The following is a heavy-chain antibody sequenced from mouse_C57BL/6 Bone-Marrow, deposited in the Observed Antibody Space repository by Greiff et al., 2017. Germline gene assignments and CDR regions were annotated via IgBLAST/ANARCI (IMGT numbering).Heavy chain of an antibody. J-gene: IGHJ3*01. V-gene: IGHV14-4*01. CDR1: GFNFKDDY. CDR3: TRIAY. CDR2: IDPENGDT. Sequence: VQLQQSGAELVRPGASVKLSCTASGFNFKDDYMHWVKQRPGQGLEWIGWIDPENGDTEYTSKFQGKATITVDTSSNTAYVQLSSLTSEDSADYYCTRIAYWGQGTGVTVSA.